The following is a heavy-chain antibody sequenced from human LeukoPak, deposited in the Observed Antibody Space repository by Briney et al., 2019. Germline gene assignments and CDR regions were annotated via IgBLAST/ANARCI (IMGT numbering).Heavy chain of an antibody. D-gene: IGHD2-2*01. CDR2: ISYDGSNK. Sequence: GGSLRLSCAASGSTFSSYAMHWVRQAPGKGLEWVAVISYDGSNKYYADSVKGRFTISRDNSKNTLYLQMDSLRAEDTAFYYCARVGCSSTSCTRPFDYWGQGTLVTVSS. CDR3: ARVGCSSTSCTRPFDY. V-gene: IGHV3-30*04. CDR1: GSTFSSYA. J-gene: IGHJ4*02.